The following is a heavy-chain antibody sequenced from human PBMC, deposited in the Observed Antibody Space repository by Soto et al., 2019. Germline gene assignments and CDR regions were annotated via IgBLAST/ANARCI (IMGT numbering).Heavy chain of an antibody. CDR2: ISSDGNRR. Sequence: GGSLRLSCAVSGFTFPNFAMHWVRQAPGKGLEWVALISSDGNRRYYADSVKGRFTISRDNSKNTLYLQMYGLTTEDTAVFYCAKDHYVSRSGSVSPYYFDDWGQGTLVTVSS. D-gene: IGHD3-10*01. V-gene: IGHV3-30*18. CDR3: AKDHYVSRSGSVSPYYFDD. J-gene: IGHJ4*02. CDR1: GFTFPNFA.